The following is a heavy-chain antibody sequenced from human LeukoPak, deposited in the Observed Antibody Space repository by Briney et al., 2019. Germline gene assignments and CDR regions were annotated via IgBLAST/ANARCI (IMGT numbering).Heavy chain of an antibody. J-gene: IGHJ4*02. CDR2: ISSSGSTI. Sequence: GGSLRLSCAASGFTFSSYEMNWVRQAPGKGLEWVSYISSSGSTIYYADSVKGRFTISRDNAKNSLYLQMNSLRAEDTAVYYCARDLGDNTMVRGDADYWGQGTLVTVSS. D-gene: IGHD3-10*01. CDR3: ARDLGDNTMVRGDADY. V-gene: IGHV3-48*03. CDR1: GFTFSSYE.